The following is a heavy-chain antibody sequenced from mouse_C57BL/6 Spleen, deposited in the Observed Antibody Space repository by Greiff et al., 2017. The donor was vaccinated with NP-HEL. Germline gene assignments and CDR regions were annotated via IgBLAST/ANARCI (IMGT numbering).Heavy chain of an antibody. CDR1: GYTFTSYW. CDR3: ARDGSRFVYAMDY. V-gene: IGHV1-53*01. J-gene: IGHJ4*01. D-gene: IGHD1-1*01. Sequence: VQLQQPGTELVKPGASVKLSCKASGYTFTSYWMHWVKQRPGQGLEWIGNINPSNGGTNYNEKFKSKATLTVDKSSSTAYMQLSSLTSEDSAVYYCARDGSRFVYAMDYWGQGTSVTVSS. CDR2: INPSNGGT.